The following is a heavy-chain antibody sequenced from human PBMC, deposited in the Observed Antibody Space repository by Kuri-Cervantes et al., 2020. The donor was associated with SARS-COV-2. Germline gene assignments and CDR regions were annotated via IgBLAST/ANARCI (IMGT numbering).Heavy chain of an antibody. CDR3: AKDETEYNYNYSFDY. D-gene: IGHD1-1*01. J-gene: IGHJ4*02. Sequence: GGSLRLSCAASGFTFSSYGMHWVRQAPGKGLEWVAVIWYDGSNKYYADSVKGRFTISRDNSQNKLYLQMRSLRPEDTAMYYCAKDETEYNYNYSFDYWGQGTLVTVSS. CDR2: IWYDGSNK. V-gene: IGHV3-30*02. CDR1: GFTFSSYG.